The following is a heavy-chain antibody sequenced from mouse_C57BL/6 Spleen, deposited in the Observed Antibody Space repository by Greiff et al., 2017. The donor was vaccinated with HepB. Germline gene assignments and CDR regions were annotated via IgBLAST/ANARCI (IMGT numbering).Heavy chain of an antibody. Sequence: QVHVKQPGAELVKPGASVKMSCKASGYTFTSYWITWVKQRPGQGLEWIGDIYPGSGSTNYNEKFKSKATLTVDTSSSTAYMQLSSLTSEDSAVYYCARRGSNYLAWFAYWGQGTLVTVSA. V-gene: IGHV1-55*01. CDR1: GYTFTSYW. J-gene: IGHJ3*01. CDR3: ARRGSNYLAWFAY. D-gene: IGHD2-1*01. CDR2: IYPGSGST.